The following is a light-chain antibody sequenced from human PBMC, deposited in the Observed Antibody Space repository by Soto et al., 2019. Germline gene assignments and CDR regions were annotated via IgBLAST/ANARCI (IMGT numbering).Light chain of an antibody. CDR2: EVS. Sequence: QSALTQPPSAAGSPGQSVTISCTGTSTDVGGYNYVSWYQQYPGKAPKLMIYEVSNRPSGISNRFSGSKSGNTASLTLSGLQAEDEADYYCSSYTSSSTLVFGGGTKLTVL. J-gene: IGLJ2*01. V-gene: IGLV2-14*01. CDR1: STDVGGYNY. CDR3: SSYTSSSTLV.